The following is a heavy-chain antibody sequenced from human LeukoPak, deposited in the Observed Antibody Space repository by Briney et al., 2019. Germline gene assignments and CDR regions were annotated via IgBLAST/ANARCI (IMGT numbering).Heavy chain of an antibody. CDR2: LGVNGISA. J-gene: IGHJ4*02. V-gene: IGHV3-64D*09. CDR3: VKGQEVVYTPTFDF. D-gene: IGHD2-2*02. CDR1: GFIFSASA. Sequence: GGSLRLSCSASGFIFSASAMHCVRQAPGKGLEYVSSLGVNGISAYYADSVRGRFSISRDNSKGILFLQMSSLRVEDTAVYYCVKGQEVVYTPTFDFWGQGALVTVSS.